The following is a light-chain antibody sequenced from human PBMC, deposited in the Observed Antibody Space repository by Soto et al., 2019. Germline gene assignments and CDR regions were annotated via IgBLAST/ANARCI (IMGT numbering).Light chain of an antibody. CDR3: QQLYPYLLT. CDR2: HAS. CDR1: QDISSY. Sequence: HLTASPYFLSACFGDRVTIPCRASQDISSYLAWYQQRPGKAPKLLISHASTLHSGVPARFSGSGSGIEFTLTITSLQPEDFATYYCQQLYPYLLTFGGGSMV. V-gene: IGKV1-9*01. J-gene: IGKJ4*01.